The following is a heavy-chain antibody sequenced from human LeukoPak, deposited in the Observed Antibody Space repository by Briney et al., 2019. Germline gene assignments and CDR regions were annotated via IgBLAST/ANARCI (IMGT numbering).Heavy chain of an antibody. V-gene: IGHV3-23*01. D-gene: IGHD3-22*01. CDR3: AKRGITMIVAGY. CDR2: ISGSGDNT. J-gene: IGHJ4*02. CDR1: GFTFSSHG. Sequence: GGSLRLSCAASGFTFSSHGMSWVRQAPGKGLEWVSTISGSGDNTYHADSVKGRFTISRDNSKNTLYLQMNSLRAEDTAVYYCAKRGITMIVAGYWGQGTLVTVSS.